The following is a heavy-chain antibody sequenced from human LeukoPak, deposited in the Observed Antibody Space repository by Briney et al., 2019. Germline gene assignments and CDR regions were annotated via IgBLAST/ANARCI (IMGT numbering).Heavy chain of an antibody. Sequence: GESLKISCKGSGYSFTSYWIGWVRQMPGKGLEWMGIIYPGDSDTRYSPSFQGQVTISADKSISTAYLQWSSLKASDTAMYYCARIGRRSSGWDAFDIWGQGTMVTVSS. J-gene: IGHJ3*02. D-gene: IGHD6-19*01. CDR2: IYPGDSDT. V-gene: IGHV5-51*01. CDR1: GYSFTSYW. CDR3: ARIGRRSSGWDAFDI.